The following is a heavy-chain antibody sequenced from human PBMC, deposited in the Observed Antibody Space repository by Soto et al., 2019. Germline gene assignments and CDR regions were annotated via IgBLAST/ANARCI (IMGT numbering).Heavy chain of an antibody. CDR1: GFTFNTFE. CDR2: ISDDSSRT. V-gene: IGHV3-23*01. D-gene: IGHD2-15*01. J-gene: IGHJ4*02. Sequence: EVQLLESGGGLVQPGGSLRLSCAASGFTFNTFEMSWVRQAPGRGLEWVSFISDDSSRTYYADAVKGRFTISRDNSKYTLYLQMNSLTAEDTAVYACVKGGWLNFWGKGTLVTVSS. CDR3: VKGGWLNF.